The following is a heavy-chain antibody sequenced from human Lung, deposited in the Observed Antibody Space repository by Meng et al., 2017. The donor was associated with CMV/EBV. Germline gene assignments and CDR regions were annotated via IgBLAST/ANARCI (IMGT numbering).Heavy chain of an antibody. Sequence: LXXSVSAGSISSYGSFWGWIRQPPGKGLEWIGMIYYSGGTHYNSSLKSRVIVSVDTSKKNFSLKLSSVTASDTAVYYCVRYYDRSGHHYFDYWGQGSXVTVSS. CDR3: VRYYDRSGHHYFDY. D-gene: IGHD3-22*01. CDR1: AGSISSYGSF. CDR2: IYYSGGT. V-gene: IGHV4-39*02. J-gene: IGHJ4*02.